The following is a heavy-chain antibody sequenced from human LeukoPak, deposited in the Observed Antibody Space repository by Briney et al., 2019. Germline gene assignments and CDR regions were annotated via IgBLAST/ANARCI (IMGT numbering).Heavy chain of an antibody. V-gene: IGHV3-20*04. CDR1: GFTIDDYG. CDR2: INWNGGST. J-gene: IGHJ4*02. D-gene: IGHD3-22*01. CDR3: ARAQWDSSGYYSFDY. Sequence: GGSLRLSCAASGFTIDDYGMSWVRQVPGKGLEWVSGINWNGGSTGNADSVKGRFTISRDNAKNSLYLQMNSLRGEDTALYYCARAQWDSSGYYSFDYWGQGTLVTVSS.